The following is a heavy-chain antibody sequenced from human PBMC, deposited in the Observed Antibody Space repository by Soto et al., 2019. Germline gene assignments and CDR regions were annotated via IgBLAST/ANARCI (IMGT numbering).Heavy chain of an antibody. J-gene: IGHJ3*02. CDR1: GGSISSYY. D-gene: IGHD5-12*01. V-gene: IGHV4-59*01. Sequence: ASETLSLTCTVSGGSISSYYWSWIRQPPGKGLEWIGYIYYSGSTNYNPSLKSRVTISVDTSKNQFSLKLSSVTAADTAVYYCARLEYSGYDYPPIWGQGTMVTVSS. CDR2: IYYSGST. CDR3: ARLEYSGYDYPPI.